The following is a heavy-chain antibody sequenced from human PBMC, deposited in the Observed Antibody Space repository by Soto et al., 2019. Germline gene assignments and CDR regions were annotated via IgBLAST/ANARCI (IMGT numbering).Heavy chain of an antibody. Sequence: EVQLVESGGGLVQPGGSLRLSCAASVFTFSSYSMNWVRQAPGKGLEWVSYINSSSSTIYYADSVKGRFTISRDNAKNSLYMQMNSLRDEDTAVYYCARDGVGTNYYDSSGYGYWGQGTLVTVSS. CDR3: ARDGVGTNYYDSSGYGY. CDR1: VFTFSSYS. J-gene: IGHJ4*02. D-gene: IGHD3-22*01. CDR2: INSSSSTI. V-gene: IGHV3-48*02.